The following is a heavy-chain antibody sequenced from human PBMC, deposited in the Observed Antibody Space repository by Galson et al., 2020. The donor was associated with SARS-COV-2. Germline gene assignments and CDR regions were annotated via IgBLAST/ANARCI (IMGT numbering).Heavy chain of an antibody. D-gene: IGHD2-21*01. V-gene: IGHV3-66*01. CDR1: GLTVSDSY. J-gene: IGHJ6*02. Sequence: GGSLRLSCVASGLTVSDSYMNWVRQAPGKRLEWLAVIFRGGSPFYADCVKGRFFISRDKATNTLYLQMNTLRLEDTAVYFCARDGGLVFPHYGLDVWGQGTTVAVSS. CDR2: IFRGGSP. CDR3: ARDGGLVFPHYGLDV.